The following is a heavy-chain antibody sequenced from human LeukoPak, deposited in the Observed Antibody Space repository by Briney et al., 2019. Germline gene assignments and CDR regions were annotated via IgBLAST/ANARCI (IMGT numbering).Heavy chain of an antibody. CDR2: IIPIFGTA. J-gene: IGHJ4*02. D-gene: IGHD6-19*01. Sequence: GASVKVSCKASGGTFSSYAISWVRQAPGQGLEWMGGIIPIFGTANYAQKFQGRVTITADESTSTAYMELSSLRSEDTAVYYCAKVRAPSGWFNSDYWGQGTLVTVSS. CDR1: GGTFSSYA. CDR3: AKVRAPSGWFNSDY. V-gene: IGHV1-69*13.